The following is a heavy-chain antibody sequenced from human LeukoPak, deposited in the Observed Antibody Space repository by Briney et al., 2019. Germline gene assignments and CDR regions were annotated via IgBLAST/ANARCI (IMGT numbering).Heavy chain of an antibody. D-gene: IGHD1-26*01. V-gene: IGHV3-23*01. Sequence: PGGSLRLSCAASGFTFSGYVMSWVRQAPGKGLEWVSAISGSGVMTYYADSVKGRFTISRDNSKNTLYLQMNSLRAEDTAVYYCAKNAGPSGSYLDYFDYWGQGTLVTVSS. CDR3: AKNAGPSGSYLDYFDY. CDR1: GFTFSGYV. CDR2: ISGSGVMT. J-gene: IGHJ4*02.